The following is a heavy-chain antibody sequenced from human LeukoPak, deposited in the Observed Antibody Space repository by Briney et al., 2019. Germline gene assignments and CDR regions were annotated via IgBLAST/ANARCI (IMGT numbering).Heavy chain of an antibody. CDR3: AKDRKDPTYYFDY. CDR2: ISGSGGST. V-gene: IGHV3-23*01. J-gene: IGHJ4*02. Sequence: GGSLRLSCAASGVTFSIYAMSWVRQGPGEGRGSGQAISGSGGSTYYPDSVKGRLTISRDNYKNALYMQMNSLRAEDTAVYYCAKDRKDPTYYFDYWGQGTLVTVSS. CDR1: GVTFSIYA.